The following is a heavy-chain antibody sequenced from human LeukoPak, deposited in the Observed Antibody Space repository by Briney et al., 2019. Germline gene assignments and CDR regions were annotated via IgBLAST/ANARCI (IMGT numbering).Heavy chain of an antibody. CDR2: INANSGGT. D-gene: IGHD3-22*01. Sequence: GASVKVSCKASGYTFSGYYMHWVRQAPGQGLEWMGRINANSGGTHYARKFQGRVTMTRDTSLTTVYMELSRLRSDDTAVYYCARVSNYDSSGYCDFDYWGQGTLVTVSS. CDR3: ARVSNYDSSGYCDFDY. J-gene: IGHJ4*02. V-gene: IGHV1-2*06. CDR1: GYTFSGYY.